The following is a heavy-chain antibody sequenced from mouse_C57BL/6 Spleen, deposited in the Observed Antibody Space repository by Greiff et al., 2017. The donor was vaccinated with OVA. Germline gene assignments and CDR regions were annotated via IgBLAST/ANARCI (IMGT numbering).Heavy chain of an antibody. V-gene: IGHV5-6*01. CDR2: ISSGGSYT. CDR3: ARHTDYDSSPYYFDY. D-gene: IGHD1-1*01. Sequence: EVKLMESGGDLVKPGGSLKLSCAASGFTFSSYGMSWVRQTPDKRLEWVATISSGGSYTYYPDSVKGRFTISRDNAKNTLYLQMSSLKSEDTAMYYCARHTDYDSSPYYFDYWGQGTTLTVSS. CDR1: GFTFSSYG. J-gene: IGHJ2*01.